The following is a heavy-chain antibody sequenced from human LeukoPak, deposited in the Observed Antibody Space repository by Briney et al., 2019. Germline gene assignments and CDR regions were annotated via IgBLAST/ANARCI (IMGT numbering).Heavy chain of an antibody. CDR2: INPNSGDT. D-gene: IGHD5-24*01. Sequence: GASVKVSCKASGYTFTGYYMHWVRQAPGQGLEWMGWINPNSGDTNYAQKFQGRVTMTRDTSISIAYMELSRLRSDDTAVYYCARTQDGYNYPDYWGQGTLVTVSS. V-gene: IGHV1-2*02. CDR3: ARTQDGYNYPDY. CDR1: GYTFTGYY. J-gene: IGHJ4*02.